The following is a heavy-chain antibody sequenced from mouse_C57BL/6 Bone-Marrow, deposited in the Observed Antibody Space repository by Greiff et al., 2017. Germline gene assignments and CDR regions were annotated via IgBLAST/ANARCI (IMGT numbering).Heavy chain of an antibody. Sequence: EVQLQQSGPELVKPGASVKMSCKASGYTFTDYNMHWVKQSHGKSLEWIGYINPNNGGTRYHQKFKGKAKLTVNKSSSTGYMELRSLTSEDSAVYYCARGASGYYGSSYWYFDVWGTGTTVTVSS. J-gene: IGHJ1*03. D-gene: IGHD1-1*01. V-gene: IGHV1-22*01. CDR3: ARGASGYYGSSYWYFDV. CDR2: INPNNGGT. CDR1: GYTFTDYN.